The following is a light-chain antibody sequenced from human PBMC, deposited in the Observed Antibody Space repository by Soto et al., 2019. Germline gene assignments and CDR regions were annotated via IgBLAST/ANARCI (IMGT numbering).Light chain of an antibody. CDR1: QSVSSSY. CDR3: QHYGGSPSFT. Sequence: EIVLTQSPGTLSLSPGERATLSCRASQSVSSSYLGWYQQKPGQAPRLLIYGASGRATGIPDRFSGSGSGTDFTLAISRLEPKDFAVYYCQHYGGSPSFTFGPGTKVDI. V-gene: IGKV3-20*01. J-gene: IGKJ3*01. CDR2: GAS.